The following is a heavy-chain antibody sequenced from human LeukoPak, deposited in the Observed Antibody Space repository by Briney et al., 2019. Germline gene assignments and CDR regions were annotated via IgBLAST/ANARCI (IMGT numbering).Heavy chain of an antibody. Sequence: SETLSLTCTVSGGALNSYYWSWIRQPPGKGLEWIGYIYYSGSTNYNPYLKSRVTISVDTSKNQFSLRLSSVTAADTAVYYCARVTGYMTEDYFDYWGQETLITVSS. D-gene: IGHD6-13*01. CDR3: ARVTGYMTEDYFDY. V-gene: IGHV4-59*01. CDR1: GGALNSYY. CDR2: IYYSGST. J-gene: IGHJ4*02.